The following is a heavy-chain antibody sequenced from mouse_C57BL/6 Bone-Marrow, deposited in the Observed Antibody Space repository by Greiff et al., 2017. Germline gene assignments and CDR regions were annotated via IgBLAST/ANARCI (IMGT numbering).Heavy chain of an antibody. CDR2: IHPNSGST. D-gene: IGHD2-4*01. Sequence: QVQLKQPGAELVKPGASVKLSCKASGYTFTSYWMHWVKQRPGQGLEWIGMIHPNSGSTNYNEKFKSKATLTVDKSSSTAHMQLSSLTSEDSAVYYCARDYYYAMDYWGQGTSVTVSS. CDR3: ARDYYYAMDY. J-gene: IGHJ4*01. V-gene: IGHV1-64*01. CDR1: GYTFTSYW.